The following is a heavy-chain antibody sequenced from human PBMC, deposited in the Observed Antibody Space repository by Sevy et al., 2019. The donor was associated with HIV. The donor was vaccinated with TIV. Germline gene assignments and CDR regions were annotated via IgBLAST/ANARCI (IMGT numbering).Heavy chain of an antibody. J-gene: IGHJ6*02. CDR2: ISAYSGNT. Sequence: ASVKVSCKASGYTFTTYAINWVRQAPGQGLEWLGWISAYSGNTHYAQKLQDRVTMTTDTSTTTAYMELRSLRFDDTAVYYCARELILGVTYGMDVWGQGTTVTVSS. D-gene: IGHD3-10*01. CDR3: ARELILGVTYGMDV. CDR1: GYTFTTYA. V-gene: IGHV1-18*01.